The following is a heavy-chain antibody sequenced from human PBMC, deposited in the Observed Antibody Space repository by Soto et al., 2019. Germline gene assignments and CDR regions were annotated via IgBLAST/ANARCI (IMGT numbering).Heavy chain of an antibody. CDR3: ARRIQLWSDYYYYGMDV. CDR1: GGTFISYA. CDR2: IIPIFGTA. D-gene: IGHD5-18*01. V-gene: IGHV1-69*13. Sequence: APVKVSCKASGGTFISYAISWVRQAPGQGLEWMGGIIPIFGTANYAQKFQGRVTITADESTSTAYMELSSLRSEDTAVYYCARRIQLWSDYYYYGMDVWGQGTTVTVSS. J-gene: IGHJ6*02.